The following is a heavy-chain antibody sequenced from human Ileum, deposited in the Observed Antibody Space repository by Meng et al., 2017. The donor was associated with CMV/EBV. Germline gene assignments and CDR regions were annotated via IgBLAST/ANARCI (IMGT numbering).Heavy chain of an antibody. CDR2: IYYSGST. V-gene: IGHV4-61*01. J-gene: IGHJ5*02. CDR1: VGSFSSGSYY. CDR3: ARWRAVAGTHFDP. D-gene: IGHD6-19*01. Sequence: SVGSFSSGSYYWSWLRQPPGKGLEWIGYIYYSGSTNYNPSLKSRVTISVDTSKNQFSLKLSSVTAADTAVYYCARWRAVAGTHFDPWGQGTLVTVSS.